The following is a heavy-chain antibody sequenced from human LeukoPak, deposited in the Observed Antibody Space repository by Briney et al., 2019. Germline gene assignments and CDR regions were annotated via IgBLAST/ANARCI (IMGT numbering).Heavy chain of an antibody. V-gene: IGHV4-34*01. CDR3: ARGLRRRSMIVVPRRALWFDP. Sequence: PSETLSLTCAVYGGSFSDYYWSWIRQPPGKGLEWIGEVNHSGSTSYNPSLKSRVSISVDTSKNQFSLRLSSVTAADTAVYFCARGLRRRSMIVVPRRALWFDPWGQGTLVTVSS. CDR2: VNHSGST. J-gene: IGHJ5*02. CDR1: GGSFSDYY. D-gene: IGHD3-22*01.